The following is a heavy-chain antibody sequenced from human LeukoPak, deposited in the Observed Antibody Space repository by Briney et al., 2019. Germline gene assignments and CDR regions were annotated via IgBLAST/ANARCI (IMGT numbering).Heavy chain of an antibody. V-gene: IGHV1-69*05. CDR3: ARAVGYYDSSGYVYYYYYMDV. CDR1: GGTFSSYA. Sequence: ASVKVSCKASGGTFSSYAISWVRQAPGQGLEWMGGIIPIFGTANYAQKFQGRVTITTDESTSTAYMELSSLRSEDTAVYYCARAVGYYDSSGYVYYYYYMDVWGEGTTVTVSS. D-gene: IGHD3-22*01. CDR2: IIPIFGTA. J-gene: IGHJ6*03.